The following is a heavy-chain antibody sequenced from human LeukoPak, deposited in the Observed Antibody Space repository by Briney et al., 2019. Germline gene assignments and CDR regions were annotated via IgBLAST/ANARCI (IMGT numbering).Heavy chain of an antibody. J-gene: IGHJ6*03. CDR3: ARVTYYYGSGSFYYYMDV. CDR2: IYTSGST. CDR1: GGSISSGSHY. V-gene: IGHV4-61*02. D-gene: IGHD3-10*01. Sequence: SETLSLTCTVSGGSISSGSHYWSWIRQPAGKGLEWIGRIYTSGSTNYNPSLKSRVTISVDTSKNQFSLKLSSVTAADTAVYYCARVTYYYGSGSFYYYMDVWGKGTTVTVSS.